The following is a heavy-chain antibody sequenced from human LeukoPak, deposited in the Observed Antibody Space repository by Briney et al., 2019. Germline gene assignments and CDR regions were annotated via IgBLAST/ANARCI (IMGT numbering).Heavy chain of an antibody. J-gene: IGHJ3*02. Sequence: PSGTLSLTCAVYGGSFSGYYWSWIRQPPGKGLEWIGEINHSGSTHYNPSLKSRVTISVDTSKNQFSLKVSSVTAADTAVYHCARWTLRVGVSRADAFDIWGQGTMVTVSS. CDR2: INHSGST. V-gene: IGHV4-34*01. D-gene: IGHD1-26*01. CDR3: ARWTLRVGVSRADAFDI. CDR1: GGSFSGYY.